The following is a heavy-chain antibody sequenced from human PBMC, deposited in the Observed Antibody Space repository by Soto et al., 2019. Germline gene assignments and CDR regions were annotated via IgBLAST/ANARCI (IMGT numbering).Heavy chain of an antibody. CDR3: ARGGSCAEHNCSER. CDR1: GCFISSSTYY. Sequence: SETLSLTCTVSGCFISSSTYYLVCLLQPPGKGSEWIGRIYQSGNTYYNPSLKSRVNISVDTSNKQFSLRLNSVTAADTAVFCCARGGSCAEHNCSERWGQETL. V-gene: IGHV4-39*01. CDR2: IYQSGNT. J-gene: IGHJ5*02. D-gene: IGHD3-16*01.